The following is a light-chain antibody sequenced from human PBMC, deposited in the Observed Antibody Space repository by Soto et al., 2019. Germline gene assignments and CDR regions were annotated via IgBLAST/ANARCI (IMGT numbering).Light chain of an antibody. CDR3: QHYNSYPVA. CDR1: QSIISL. CDR2: KAS. V-gene: IGKV1-5*03. J-gene: IGKJ4*01. Sequence: DIQMTQSPSTLSASVGDRVTITCRASQSIISLLAWYQQNPGKAPKLLIYKASSLESGVPSRFSGSGSGTEFTLTISSLQPEDSAAYYCQHYNSYPVAFGRGTKVDIK.